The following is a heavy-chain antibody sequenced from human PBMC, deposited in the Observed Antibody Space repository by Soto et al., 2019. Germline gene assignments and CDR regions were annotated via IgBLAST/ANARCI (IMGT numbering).Heavy chain of an antibody. CDR1: GFTFSNFA. D-gene: IGHD5-18*01. CDR2: FVARGRRL. J-gene: IGHJ4*02. Sequence: GGSLRLSCAASGFTFSNFAIGWVRRTPGKGLEWVSDFVARGRRLSYADSVKGRFTISRANSQNTLDLQMSSRRAEETAVYYCAKALWFDPVPYYFDYWGQGTLVTVSS. V-gene: IGHV3-23*01. CDR3: AKALWFDPVPYYFDY.